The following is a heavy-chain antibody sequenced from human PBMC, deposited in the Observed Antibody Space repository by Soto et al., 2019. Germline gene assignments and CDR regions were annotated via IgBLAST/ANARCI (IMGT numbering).Heavy chain of an antibody. V-gene: IGHV3-23*01. CDR1: GFTFSSYA. CDR2: ISGSGGST. J-gene: IGHJ4*02. CDR3: AKDLHYYDSSGYYKRIGFDY. Sequence: GGSLRLSCAASGFTFSSYAMSWVRQAPGKGLECVSAISGSGGSTYYADSVKGRFTISRDNSKNTLYLQMNSLRAEDTAVYYCAKDLHYYDSSGYYKRIGFDYWGQGTLVTVSS. D-gene: IGHD3-22*01.